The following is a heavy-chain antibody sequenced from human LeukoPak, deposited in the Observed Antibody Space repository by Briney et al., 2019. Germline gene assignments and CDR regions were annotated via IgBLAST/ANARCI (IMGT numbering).Heavy chain of an antibody. V-gene: IGHV1-69*04. Sequence: SVKVSCKASGGTFSSYAISWVRQAPGQGLEWMGRIIPILGIANYAQKFQGRVTITADKSTSTAYMELSSLRSEDTAVYYCARYWNDGVDAFDIWGQGTMVTVSS. CDR2: IIPILGIA. D-gene: IGHD1-1*01. J-gene: IGHJ3*02. CDR3: ARYWNDGVDAFDI. CDR1: GGTFSSYA.